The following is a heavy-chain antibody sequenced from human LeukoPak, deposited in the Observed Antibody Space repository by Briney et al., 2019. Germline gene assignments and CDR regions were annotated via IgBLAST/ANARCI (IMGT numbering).Heavy chain of an antibody. CDR2: IYYSGST. J-gene: IGHJ6*03. Sequence: KTSETLSLTCTVSGGSISSYYWSWIRQPPGKGLEWIGYIYYSGSTNYNPSLKSRVTISVDTSKNQFSLKLSSVTAADTAVYYCARGGISNFGVVMGYMDVWGKGTTVTVSS. CDR3: ARGGISNFGVVMGYMDV. V-gene: IGHV4-59*12. D-gene: IGHD3-3*01. CDR1: GGSISSYY.